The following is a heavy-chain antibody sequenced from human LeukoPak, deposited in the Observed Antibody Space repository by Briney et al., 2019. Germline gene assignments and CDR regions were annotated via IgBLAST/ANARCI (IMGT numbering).Heavy chain of an antibody. V-gene: IGHV4-34*01. J-gene: IGHJ6*02. CDR3: ARGRSSSWYTNYYYYGMDV. CDR2: INHSGST. D-gene: IGHD6-13*01. Sequence: SETLSLTCTVSGGSFSGYYWSWIRQPPGKGLEWIGEINHSGSTNYNPSLKSRVTISVDTSKNQFSLKLSSVTAADTAVYYCARGRSSSWYTNYYYYGMDVWGQGTTVTVSS. CDR1: GGSFSGYY.